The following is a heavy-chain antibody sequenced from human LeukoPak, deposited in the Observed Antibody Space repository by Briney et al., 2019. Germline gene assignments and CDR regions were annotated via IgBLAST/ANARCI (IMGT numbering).Heavy chain of an antibody. CDR3: AKDGHGDFQLPFDY. CDR2: ISSNGGST. J-gene: IGHJ4*02. D-gene: IGHD4-17*01. V-gene: IGHV3-64*01. Sequence: GGSLRLSCAASGFTFSSYAMHWVRQAPGKGLEYVSAISSNGGSTYYANSVKGRFTISRDNSKNTLYLQMGSLRAEDMAVYYCAKDGHGDFQLPFDYWGQGTLVTVSS. CDR1: GFTFSSYA.